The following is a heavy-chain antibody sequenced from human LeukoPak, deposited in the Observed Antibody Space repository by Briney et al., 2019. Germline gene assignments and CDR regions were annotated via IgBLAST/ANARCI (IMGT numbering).Heavy chain of an antibody. CDR3: AKGDSSSWYDAFDI. V-gene: IGHV3-30*04. D-gene: IGHD6-13*01. J-gene: IGHJ3*02. CDR2: ISYDGSNK. CDR1: GFTFSSYA. Sequence: QTGGSLRLSCAASGFTFSSYAMHWVRQAPGKGLEWVAVISYDGSNKYYADSVKGRFTISRDNSKNTLYLQINSLRAEDTAVYYCAKGDSSSWYDAFDIWGQGTMVTVSS.